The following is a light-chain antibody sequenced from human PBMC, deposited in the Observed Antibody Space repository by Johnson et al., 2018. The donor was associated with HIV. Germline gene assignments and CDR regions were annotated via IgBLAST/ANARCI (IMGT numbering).Light chain of an antibody. Sequence: QSVLTQPPSVSAAPGQKVTISCSASSSNIVNIYISWYQHLPGTAPKLLIYDNHKRPSGIPDRFSGSKSGTSVTLAITGLQTGDEADYFCGTWDSSLSAGGVFGTGTEVTVL. J-gene: IGLJ1*01. CDR2: DNH. CDR3: GTWDSSLSAGGV. CDR1: SSNIVNIY. V-gene: IGLV1-51*01.